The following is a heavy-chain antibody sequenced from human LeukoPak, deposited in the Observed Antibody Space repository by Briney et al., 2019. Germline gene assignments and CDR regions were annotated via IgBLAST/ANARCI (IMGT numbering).Heavy chain of an antibody. D-gene: IGHD5-18*01. J-gene: IGHJ4*02. Sequence: SETLSLTCTVSGGSISSSSAYWGWIRQPPGKGVDWIGSIYYSKNTYYNPSLKGRVTISADTSKNQFSLTLGSVSATDTAVYYCVSPRGFSYGYFDYWGQGTLVTVSS. CDR3: VSPRGFSYGYFDY. CDR1: GGSISSSSAY. V-gene: IGHV4-39*01. CDR2: IYYSKNT.